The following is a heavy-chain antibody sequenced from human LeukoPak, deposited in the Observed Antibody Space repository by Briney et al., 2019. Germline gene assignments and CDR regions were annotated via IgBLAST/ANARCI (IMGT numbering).Heavy chain of an antibody. CDR2: IYPGDSDT. CDR1: GYSFSSYW. D-gene: IGHD6-6*01. CDR3: ARLGIAGRPYNWFDP. V-gene: IGHV5-51*01. Sequence: GESLKISCKGSGYSFSSYWIGWVRQMPGKGLEWMGIIYPGDSDTRYSPSFQGQVTISADKSISTAYLQWSSLKASDTAMYYCARLGIAGRPYNWFDPWGQGTLVTVSS. J-gene: IGHJ5*02.